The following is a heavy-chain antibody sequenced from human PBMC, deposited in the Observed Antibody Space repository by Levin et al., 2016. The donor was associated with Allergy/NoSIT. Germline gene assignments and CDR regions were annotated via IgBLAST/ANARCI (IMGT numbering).Heavy chain of an antibody. D-gene: IGHD2-15*01. CDR1: GYTFTSYG. CDR3: ARGGDHYCNGGSCYGWFDP. V-gene: IGHV1-18*01. J-gene: IGHJ5*02. CDR2: ISVYNGNT. Sequence: ASVKVSCKASGYTFTSYGISWVRQAPGQGLEWMGWISVYNGNTNYAQKLQGRVTMTTDTSTSTVYMELRSLRSDDTAVYYCARGGDHYCNGGSCYGWFDPWGQGTLVTVSS.